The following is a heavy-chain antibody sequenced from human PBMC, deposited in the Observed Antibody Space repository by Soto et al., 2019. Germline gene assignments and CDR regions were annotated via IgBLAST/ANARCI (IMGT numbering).Heavy chain of an antibody. Sequence: SETLSLTCTVSGGPISSGDYYWSWIRQPPGKGLEWIGYIYYSGSTYYNPSLKSRVTISVDTSKNQFSLKLSSVTAADTAVYYCARGDLIDYYYYYGMDVWGQGTTVTVSS. V-gene: IGHV4-30-4*01. D-gene: IGHD3-3*01. CDR3: ARGDLIDYYYYYGMDV. CDR1: GGPISSGDYY. CDR2: IYYSGST. J-gene: IGHJ6*02.